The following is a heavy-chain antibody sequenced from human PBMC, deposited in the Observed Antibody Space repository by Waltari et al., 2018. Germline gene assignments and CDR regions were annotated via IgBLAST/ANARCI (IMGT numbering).Heavy chain of an antibody. CDR3: ARVHYYYGSGSYSDY. V-gene: IGHV1-2*06. Sequence: SGYTFTGYYMHWVRQAPGQGLEWMGRINPNSGGTNYAQKFQGRVTMTRDTSISTAYMELSRLRSDDTTVYYCARVHYYYGSGSYSDYWGQGTLVTVSS. D-gene: IGHD3-10*01. CDR1: GYTFTGYY. J-gene: IGHJ4*02. CDR2: INPNSGGT.